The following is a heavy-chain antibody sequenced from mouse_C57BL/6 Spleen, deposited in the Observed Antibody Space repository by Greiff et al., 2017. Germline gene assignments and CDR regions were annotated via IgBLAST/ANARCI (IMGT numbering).Heavy chain of an antibody. V-gene: IGHV1-81*01. Sequence: VQLQQSGAELARPGASVKLSCKASGYTFTSYGISWVKQRTGQGLEWIGEIYPRSGNTYYNEKFKGKATLTADKSSSTAYMRLRSLASEDAAVYSCARGGSSMDYWGQGTSVTVSS. CDR2: IYPRSGNT. D-gene: IGHD1-1*01. CDR3: ARGGSSMDY. J-gene: IGHJ4*01. CDR1: GYTFTSYG.